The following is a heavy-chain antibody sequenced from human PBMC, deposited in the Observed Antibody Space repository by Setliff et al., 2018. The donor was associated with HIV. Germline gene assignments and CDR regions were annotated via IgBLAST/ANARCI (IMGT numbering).Heavy chain of an antibody. CDR2: IYAGGST. Sequence: PGESLKISCAASGLTDTYNYMSWVRQAPGKGLEWVSVIYAGGSTYYADSVKGRFTISRDNSKNMLYLQMDSLRAEDTAVYYCARGRNRNYVVYGMDVWGQGTTVTVSS. V-gene: IGHV3-53*01. CDR1: GLTDTYNY. D-gene: IGHD1-7*01. CDR3: ARGRNRNYVVYGMDV. J-gene: IGHJ6*02.